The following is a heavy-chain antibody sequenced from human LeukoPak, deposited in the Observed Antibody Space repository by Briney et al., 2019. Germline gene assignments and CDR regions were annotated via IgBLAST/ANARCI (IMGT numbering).Heavy chain of an antibody. D-gene: IGHD6-13*01. CDR1: GFTFSSHA. CDR2: ISNSGGTT. V-gene: IGHV3-23*01. CDR3: ATGSEPRYTWYLFDY. Sequence: GGSLRLSCAATGFTFSSHAINWVRKAPGKGLGWVSSISNSGGTTHYEDAVKDRFTISRDNSKNKLFLQVNSLRAEDTAVYYCATGSEPRYTWYLFDYWGQGTLVTVSS. J-gene: IGHJ4*02.